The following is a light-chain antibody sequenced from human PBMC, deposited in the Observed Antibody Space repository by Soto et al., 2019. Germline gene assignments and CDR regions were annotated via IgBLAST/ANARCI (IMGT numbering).Light chain of an antibody. J-gene: IGKJ2*01. CDR2: DAS. CDR1: HSVSSSY. CDR3: QQYGSSSTT. V-gene: IGKV3-20*01. Sequence: EIALTQSPGTLSLSPGERATLSCRASHSVSSSYLDWYQQKPGQAPRLLLYDASSRATCIPDRFSGSGSGKDFTLTISRLETEDFAVYYCQQYGSSSTTFGEGTKKEIK.